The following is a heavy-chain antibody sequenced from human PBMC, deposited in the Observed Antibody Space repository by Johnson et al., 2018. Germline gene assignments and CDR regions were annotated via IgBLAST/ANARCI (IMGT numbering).Heavy chain of an antibody. CDR1: GFIFSSYA. D-gene: IGHD3-22*01. CDR2: ISYDGSNK. J-gene: IGHJ1*01. Sequence: QVQLVQSGGGVVQPGRSLRLSCAASGFIFSSYAMHWVRQAPGKGLEWVAVISYDGSNKYYADSVKGRFTISRDNAKNSLFLQLNSLRAEDTAVYYWARDLAPLLIVVVYNNFQHWGQGTLVTVSS. V-gene: IGHV3-30-3*01. CDR3: ARDLAPLLIVVVYNNFQH.